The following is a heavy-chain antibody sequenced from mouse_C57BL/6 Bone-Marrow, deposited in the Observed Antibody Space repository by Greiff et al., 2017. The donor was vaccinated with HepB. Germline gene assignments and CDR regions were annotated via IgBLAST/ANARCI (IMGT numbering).Heavy chain of an antibody. CDR1: GFTFSDYY. CDR3: ARDGYYDFDV. D-gene: IGHD2-3*01. CDR2: INYDGSST. Sequence: EVMLVESEGGLVQPGRCMKLSCTASGFTFSDYYMAWVRQVPEKGLEWVANINYDGSSTYYLDSLKSRFIISRDNAKNILYLQMSSLKSEDTATYYCARDGYYDFDVWGTGTTVTVSS. V-gene: IGHV5-16*01. J-gene: IGHJ1*03.